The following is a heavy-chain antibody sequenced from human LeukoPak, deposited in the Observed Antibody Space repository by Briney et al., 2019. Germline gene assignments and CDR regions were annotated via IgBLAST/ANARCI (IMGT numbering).Heavy chain of an antibody. V-gene: IGHV3-64*01. J-gene: IGHJ4*02. Sequence: GGSLRLSCAASGFTFSSYAMHWVRQAPGKGLEYVSAISSNGGSTYYANSVKGRLTISRDNSKNTLYLQMGSLRAEDMAVYYCARDRDSSGYYYVGPDYWGQGTVVTVSS. CDR2: ISSNGGST. CDR1: GFTFSSYA. D-gene: IGHD3-22*01. CDR3: ARDRDSSGYYYVGPDY.